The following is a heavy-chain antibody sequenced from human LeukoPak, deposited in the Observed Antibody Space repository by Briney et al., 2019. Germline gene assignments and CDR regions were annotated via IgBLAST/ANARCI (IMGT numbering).Heavy chain of an antibody. D-gene: IGHD6-6*01. Sequence: KPGRSLRLSCAASGFTFSDYYMSWIRQAPGKGLEWISYISSSGSNIYYVDSVKGRFTISRDNAKNSLYLQMNSLRAEDTAVYYCARVVRLAALSTLGYYFDSWGQGTLVTVSS. CDR2: ISSSGSNI. CDR3: ARVVRLAALSTLGYYFDS. V-gene: IGHV3-11*01. CDR1: GFTFSDYY. J-gene: IGHJ4*02.